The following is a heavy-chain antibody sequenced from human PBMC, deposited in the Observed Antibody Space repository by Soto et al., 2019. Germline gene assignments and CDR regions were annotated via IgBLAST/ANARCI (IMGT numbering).Heavy chain of an antibody. CDR3: ARGYNYAGVFDY. V-gene: IGHV4-59*01. D-gene: IGHD3-16*01. CDR2: FSYSGST. J-gene: IGHJ4*02. CDR1: GGSISSDY. Sequence: PSGTLSLTCTVSGGSISSDYWSWIRQPPGKGLEWIAYFSYSGSTNYNPSLKSRAYISVEKSKNQFSLNLTSVTPADTAVYYCARGYNYAGVFDYWGQGTLVTVSS.